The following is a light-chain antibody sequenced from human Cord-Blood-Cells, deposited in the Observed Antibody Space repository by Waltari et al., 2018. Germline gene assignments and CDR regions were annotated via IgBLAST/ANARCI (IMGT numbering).Light chain of an antibody. CDR1: SLRSYY. CDR2: GKN. Sequence: SSELTQDPAVSVALGQTVRITCQGDSLRSYYASWYQQKPGQAPVLVIYGKNNRPSGIPDRFSGFISGNTASLTIPGAQAEDEADYYCNSRDSSGNHLVFGGGTKLTVL. V-gene: IGLV3-19*01. CDR3: NSRDSSGNHLV. J-gene: IGLJ2*01.